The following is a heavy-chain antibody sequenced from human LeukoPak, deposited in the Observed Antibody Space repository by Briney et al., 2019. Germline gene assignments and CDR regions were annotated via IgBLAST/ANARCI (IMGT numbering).Heavy chain of an antibody. D-gene: IGHD3-10*01. CDR1: GFTFSDYA. CDR3: AKDRYYYGLGYYFDY. V-gene: IGHV3-23*01. Sequence: PGGSLRLSCAASGFTFSDYAMNWDRQAPGKGLEWVSGIIASGRDTYNADSVKGRFSISRDTSKNTLYLQMNSLRAEDTAVYYCAKDRYYYGLGYYFDYWGQGALVTVSS. CDR2: IIASGRDT. J-gene: IGHJ4*02.